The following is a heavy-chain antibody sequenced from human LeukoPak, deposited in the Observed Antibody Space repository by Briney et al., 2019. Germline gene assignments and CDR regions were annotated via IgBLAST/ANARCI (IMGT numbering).Heavy chain of an antibody. V-gene: IGHV4-34*01. Sequence: SETLSLTCAVYGGSFSGYYWNWIRQPPGKGLEWIGEMIHSGSTNYNPSLKSRVTISVDTSKTQFSPKLSSVTAADTAVYYCARGRYALTMVRGVIGGVAPGSGYSFDYWGQGTLVTVSS. CDR3: ARGRYALTMVRGVIGGVAPGSGYSFDY. D-gene: IGHD3-10*01. CDR2: MIHSGST. J-gene: IGHJ4*02. CDR1: GGSFSGYY.